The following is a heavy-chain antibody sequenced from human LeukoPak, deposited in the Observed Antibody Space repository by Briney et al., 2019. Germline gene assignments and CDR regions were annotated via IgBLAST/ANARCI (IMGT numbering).Heavy chain of an antibody. D-gene: IGHD3-3*01. CDR1: GYTFTSYG. CDR3: AAVGGYDFWSGYFPFDY. J-gene: IGHJ4*02. Sequence: ASVKVSCKASGYTFTSYGISWVRQAPGQGLEWMGWISAYNGNTNYAQKLQGRVTMTTDTSTSTAYMELRSLRSDDTAAYYCAAVGGYDFWSGYFPFDYWGQGTLVTVSS. V-gene: IGHV1-18*01. CDR2: ISAYNGNT.